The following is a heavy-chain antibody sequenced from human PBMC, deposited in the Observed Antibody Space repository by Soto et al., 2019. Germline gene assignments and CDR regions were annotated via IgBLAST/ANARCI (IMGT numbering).Heavy chain of an antibody. CDR2: IIPIFGTA. J-gene: IGHJ5*02. V-gene: IGHV1-69*13. Sequence: WASVKVSCKASGGTFSSYAISWVRQAPGQGLEWMGGIIPIFGTANYAQKFQGRVTITADESTSTAYMELSSLRSEDTAVYYCARAVRGDYYDSSGYYHNWFDPWGQGTLVTVSS. D-gene: IGHD3-22*01. CDR1: GGTFSSYA. CDR3: ARAVRGDYYDSSGYYHNWFDP.